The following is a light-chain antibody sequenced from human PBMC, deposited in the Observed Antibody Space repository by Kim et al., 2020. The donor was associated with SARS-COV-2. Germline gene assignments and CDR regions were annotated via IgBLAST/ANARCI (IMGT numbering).Light chain of an antibody. J-gene: IGLJ3*02. CDR1: VLAKKY. Sequence: VSVSPGQTARITCSGDVLAKKYARWFRQKPGQAPVLVIYKDSERPSGIPERFSGSSSGTTVTLTISGAQVEDEADYYCYSAADTWVFGGGTQLTVL. CDR3: YSAADTWV. CDR2: KDS. V-gene: IGLV3-27*01.